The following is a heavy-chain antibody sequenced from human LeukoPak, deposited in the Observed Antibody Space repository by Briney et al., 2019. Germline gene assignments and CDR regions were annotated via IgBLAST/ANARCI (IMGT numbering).Heavy chain of an antibody. V-gene: IGHV4-34*01. Sequence: PSETLSLTCAVYGGSLSGYYWSWIRQPPGKGLEWIGEINHSGSTNYNPSPKSRVTISVDTSKNQCSLKLTSVSAADTAVYYCARLKLGAYFDLWGRGTLVTVSS. J-gene: IGHJ2*01. CDR3: ARLKLGAYFDL. CDR2: INHSGST. CDR1: GGSLSGYY. D-gene: IGHD3-16*01.